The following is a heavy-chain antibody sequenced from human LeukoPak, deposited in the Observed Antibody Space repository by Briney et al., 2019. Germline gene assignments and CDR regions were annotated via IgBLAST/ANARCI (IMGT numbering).Heavy chain of an antibody. V-gene: IGHV4-34*01. CDR3: ARGGRGFKPGNWFDP. J-gene: IGHJ5*02. CDR1: GGSFSGYY. D-gene: IGHD3-10*01. CDR2: INHSGST. Sequence: SETLSLTCAVYGGSFSGYYWSWIRQPPGKGLEWIGVINHSGSTNYSPALKSRVTISIDTSKNLFSLKLNSVTAVDTAVYICARGGRGFKPGNWFDPWGQGALVTVSS.